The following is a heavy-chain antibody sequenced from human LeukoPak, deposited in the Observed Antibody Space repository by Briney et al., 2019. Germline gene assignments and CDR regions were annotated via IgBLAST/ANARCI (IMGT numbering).Heavy chain of an antibody. CDR3: ARSVDYGGNSFDY. D-gene: IGHD4-23*01. CDR2: VSSSGST. CDR1: GGSLRTYC. V-gene: IGHV4-4*07. Sequence: PSETLSLTCTVSGGSLRTYCWSWIRQPAGKGLEWIGRVSSSGSTNDNPSLASRVTMSVDTSKNQFSLKLSSVTAADTAVYYCARSVDYGGNSFDYWGQGTLVTVSS. J-gene: IGHJ4*02.